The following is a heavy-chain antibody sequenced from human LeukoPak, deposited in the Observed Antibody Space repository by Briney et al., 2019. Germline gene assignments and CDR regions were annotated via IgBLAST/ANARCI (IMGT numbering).Heavy chain of an antibody. D-gene: IGHD3-10*01. Sequence: PGGSLRLSCAASGFNITSNYMNWVRQAPGKGLEWVAIIYSGGFTYYRDSVKGRFTIYRDNSKNTVYLQMNSLRVEDTAVYYCAKDHVSDYYGSGSGDWGQGTLVTVSS. CDR3: AKDHVSDYYGSGSGD. V-gene: IGHV3-66*01. CDR2: IYSGGFT. CDR1: GFNITSNY. J-gene: IGHJ4*02.